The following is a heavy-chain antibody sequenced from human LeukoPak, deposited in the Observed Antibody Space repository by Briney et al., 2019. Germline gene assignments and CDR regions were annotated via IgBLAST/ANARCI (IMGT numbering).Heavy chain of an antibody. CDR3: ARHRYYYDSSGYYYQP. V-gene: IGHV4-59*01. J-gene: IGHJ5*02. D-gene: IGHD3-22*01. CDR2: IYYSGST. CDR1: GASISSYY. Sequence: SETLSLTCTVSGASISSYYWSWIRQPPGKGLEWIGYIYYSGSTNYNPSLKRRVTISVDTSKNQFSLRLSSVTAADTAVYYCARHRYYYDSSGYYYQPWGQGTLVTVSS.